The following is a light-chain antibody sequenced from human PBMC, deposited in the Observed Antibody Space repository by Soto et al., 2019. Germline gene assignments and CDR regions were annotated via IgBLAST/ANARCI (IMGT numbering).Light chain of an antibody. CDR2: KAS. V-gene: IGKV1-5*03. CDR3: QQYNSYYT. CDR1: QSISSW. Sequence: DIQMTQSPSTLSASVGDRVTITCRASQSISSWLAWYQQKPGKAPKLLIYKASSLESGVPSRFSGSGSGTEFTLTISSLQPDDFAIYYCQQYNSYYTLGQGTKLEIK. J-gene: IGKJ2*01.